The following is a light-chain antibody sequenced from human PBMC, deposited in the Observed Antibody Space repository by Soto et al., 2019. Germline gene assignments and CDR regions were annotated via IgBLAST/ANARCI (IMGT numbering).Light chain of an antibody. J-gene: IGLJ2*01. V-gene: IGLV2-14*01. CDR2: DVS. Sequence: QSALTQPASVPGSPGQSITISCTGTSSDVGGYNYVSWYQQHPGKAPKLMIYDVSNRPSGVSNRFSGSKSGNTASLTISGLQAEDEADYYCSSYTSSSTLDVVFGGGTKVTVL. CDR1: SSDVGGYNY. CDR3: SSYTSSSTLDVV.